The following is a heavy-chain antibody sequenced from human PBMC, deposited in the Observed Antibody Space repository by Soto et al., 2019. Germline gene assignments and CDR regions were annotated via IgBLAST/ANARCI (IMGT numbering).Heavy chain of an antibody. V-gene: IGHV1-18*01. CDR1: GYTFTSYG. J-gene: IGHJ4*02. CDR2: ISAYNGNT. Sequence: QVQLVQSGAEVKKPGASVKVSCKASGYTFTSYGISWVRQAPGQGLEWMGWISAYNGNTKYAQKLQGRLTMTTDTATSTGYMELRSLRSDDTAVDYCAREPNYFDCWGQGTLVTVSS. CDR3: AREPNYFDC.